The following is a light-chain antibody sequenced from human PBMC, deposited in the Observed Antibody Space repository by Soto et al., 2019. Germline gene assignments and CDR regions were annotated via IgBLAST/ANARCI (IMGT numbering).Light chain of an antibody. J-gene: IGKJ5*01. CDR2: KAS. V-gene: IGKV1-5*03. Sequence: DIQMTQSPSTLSASVGDRVTITCRPSQSISVWFAWYQQKAGKAPNLMIYKASRLESGVPSRFSGSGSETEFTLTISGLQPGDSATYYCQQYNSYSPTFGQGTRLEIK. CDR1: QSISVW. CDR3: QQYNSYSPT.